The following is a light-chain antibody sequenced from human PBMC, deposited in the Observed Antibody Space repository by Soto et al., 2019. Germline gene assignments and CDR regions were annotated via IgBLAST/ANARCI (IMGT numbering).Light chain of an antibody. CDR2: ATS. CDR1: QYINIY. J-gene: IGKJ1*01. CDR3: QQSYNAPWT. V-gene: IGKV1-39*01. Sequence: DIQMTQSPSSLSASVGDRVTITCRASQYINIYLNWYQQKPGKAPKVLIYATSSLQGGVPPRFSGSGSGTEFTLTISSLQPEDFATYFCQQSYNAPWTFGQGTKVDIK.